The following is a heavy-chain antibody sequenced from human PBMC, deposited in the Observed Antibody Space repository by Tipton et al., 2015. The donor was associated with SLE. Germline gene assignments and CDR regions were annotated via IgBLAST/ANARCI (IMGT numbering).Heavy chain of an antibody. CDR2: IHYNGNT. CDR3: ARLVFGSSSRFFQH. J-gene: IGHJ1*01. V-gene: IGHV4-30-4*01. CDR1: GGSISSGKYY. D-gene: IGHD6-6*01. Sequence: LRISCTVSGGSISSGKYYWSWIRQHPGKGLEWIAYIHYNGNTYYNPSLKSRVTISVDTSKNQFSLKLTSVTAADTAVYYCARLVFGSSSRFFQHWARAPWSPSPQ.